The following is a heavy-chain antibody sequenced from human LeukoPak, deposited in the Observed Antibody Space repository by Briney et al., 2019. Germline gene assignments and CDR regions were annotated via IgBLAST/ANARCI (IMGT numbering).Heavy chain of an antibody. Sequence: ASVKVSCKTSGYTFTNNAVHWVRQAPGQRLEFVGWINVGNGDTQYSQKFQGRVTITRDASASTAYMELSSLRSEDTAVYYCTRDRGWELRHFDYWGQGTLVTVSS. J-gene: IGHJ4*02. CDR1: GYTFTNNA. V-gene: IGHV1-3*01. CDR3: TRDRGWELRHFDY. D-gene: IGHD1-26*01. CDR2: INVGNGDT.